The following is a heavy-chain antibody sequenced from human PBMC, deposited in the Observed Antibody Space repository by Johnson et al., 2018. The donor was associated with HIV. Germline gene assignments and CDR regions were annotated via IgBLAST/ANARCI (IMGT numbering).Heavy chain of an antibody. CDR1: GFIFSDYY. V-gene: IGHV3-23*04. Sequence: MLLVESGGGLVQPGGSLRLSCAASGFIFSDYYMSWVRQAPGKGLEWVSAISGSGGSTYYADSVKGRFTISRDNSNNTVFLQMNSLRAGDTAVYYCAREVGSWYSSSSGAFDIWGQGTMVTVSS. CDR3: AREVGSWYSSSSGAFDI. J-gene: IGHJ3*02. D-gene: IGHD6-6*01. CDR2: ISGSGGST.